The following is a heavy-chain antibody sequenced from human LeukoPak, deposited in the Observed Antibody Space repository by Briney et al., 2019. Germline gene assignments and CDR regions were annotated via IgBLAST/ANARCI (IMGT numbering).Heavy chain of an antibody. CDR1: GFSLRTSGMC. J-gene: IGHJ4*02. CDR3: ARMVYDTKNFDY. D-gene: IGHD3-22*01. Sequence: ESGPALVQPTQTLTLTCTFSGFSLRTSGMCVSWIRQPPGKALEWLARIDWDDDKYYSTSLKTRLTISKDTSKNLVVLTMTNMDPVDTATYYCARMVYDTKNFDYWGQGTLVTVSS. V-gene: IGHV2-70*11. CDR2: IDWDDDK.